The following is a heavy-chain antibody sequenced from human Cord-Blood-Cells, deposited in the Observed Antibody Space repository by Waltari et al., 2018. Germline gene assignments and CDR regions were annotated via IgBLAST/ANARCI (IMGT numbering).Heavy chain of an antibody. D-gene: IGHD3-22*01. CDR2: IIPSFGTA. CDR1: GGTFSSYA. Sequence: QVQLVQSGAEVKKPGSSVKVSCKASGGTFSSYAISWVRQAPGQGLEWMGWIIPSFGTANYAQKFQGRVTITADESTSTAYMELSSLRSEDTAVYYCARRYYYDSSGYYNWFDPWGQGTLVTVSS. V-gene: IGHV1-69*01. CDR3: ARRYYYDSSGYYNWFDP. J-gene: IGHJ5*02.